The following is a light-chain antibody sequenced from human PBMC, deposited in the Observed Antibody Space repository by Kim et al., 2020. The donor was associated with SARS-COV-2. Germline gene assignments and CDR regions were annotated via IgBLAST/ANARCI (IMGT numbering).Light chain of an antibody. Sequence: QSALTQPPSLSGSPGQSVTISCAGASSDVGAYNRVTWYRQSPGTAPKLMIYEVSHRPSGVPDRFSGSRSGNTASLTISGLQAEGEADYYCCSYTSSTTLVFGGGTQLT. J-gene: IGLJ2*01. CDR2: EVS. CDR1: SSDVGAYNR. V-gene: IGLV2-18*02. CDR3: CSYTSSTTLV.